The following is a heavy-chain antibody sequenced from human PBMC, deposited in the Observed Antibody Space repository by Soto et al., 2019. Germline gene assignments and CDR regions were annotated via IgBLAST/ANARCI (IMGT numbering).Heavy chain of an antibody. CDR1: GDSVSNNGAA. CDR2: TYYRSKWYN. V-gene: IGHV6-1*01. CDR3: ARISITIFGVVSDAFDI. J-gene: IGHJ3*02. D-gene: IGHD3-3*01. Sequence: SQTLSLTCAISGDSVSNNGAAWNWIRQSPSRGLEWLGRTYYRSKWYNDYAVSVKSRITINPDTSKNQLSLQLNSVTPEDTAVYYCARISITIFGVVSDAFDIWGQGTMVTVSS.